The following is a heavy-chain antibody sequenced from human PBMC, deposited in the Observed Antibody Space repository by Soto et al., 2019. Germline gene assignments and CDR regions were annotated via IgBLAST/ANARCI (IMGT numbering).Heavy chain of an antibody. Sequence: GGSLRLSCAASGFTFSSYWMSWVRQAPGKGLEWVANIKQDGSEKYYVDSVKGRFTISRDNAKSSLYLQMNSLRAEDTAVYYCARGVRSWYGGLYYYYYGMDVWGQGTTVTVSS. CDR2: IKQDGSEK. V-gene: IGHV3-7*03. CDR3: ARGVRSWYGGLYYYYYGMDV. CDR1: GFTFSSYW. D-gene: IGHD6-13*01. J-gene: IGHJ6*02.